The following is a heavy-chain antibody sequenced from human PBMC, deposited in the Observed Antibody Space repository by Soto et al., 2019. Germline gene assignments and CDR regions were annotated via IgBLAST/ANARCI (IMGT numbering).Heavy chain of an antibody. J-gene: IGHJ4*02. CDR3: ARSRSGAVADSFDF. Sequence: PGGSLRLSCAASGFTFRSYAIHWVRQAPGKGLEWVAVISRDGSNKYYVDSVKGRFTISRDNSKDTVYLQMSSLRDEDSAMLYCARSRSGAVADSFDFWGQGTLVTVSS. CDR2: ISRDGSNK. CDR1: GFTFRSYA. D-gene: IGHD3-10*01. V-gene: IGHV3-30*04.